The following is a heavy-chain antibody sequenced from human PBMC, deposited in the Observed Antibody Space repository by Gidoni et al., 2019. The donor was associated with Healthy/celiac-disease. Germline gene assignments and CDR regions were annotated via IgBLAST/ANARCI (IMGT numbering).Heavy chain of an antibody. Sequence: EVQLLESVGGLVQPGGALRLSCAASGFTFSSNAMSWVRQAPGKGLEWFSAISGSGGSTYYADSVKGRFTISRDNSKNTLYLQMNSLRAEDTAVYYCAKEFSVEREDYYYYYMDVWGKGTTVTVSS. CDR2: ISGSGGST. D-gene: IGHD3-3*01. CDR3: AKEFSVEREDYYYYYMDV. V-gene: IGHV3-23*01. J-gene: IGHJ6*03. CDR1: GFTFSSNA.